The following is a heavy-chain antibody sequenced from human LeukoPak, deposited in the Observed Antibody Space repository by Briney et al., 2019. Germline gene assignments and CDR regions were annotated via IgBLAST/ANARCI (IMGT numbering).Heavy chain of an antibody. CDR1: GYTFTGYY. V-gene: IGHV1-2*02. D-gene: IGHD1-26*01. J-gene: IGHJ4*02. Sequence: ASVKVSCKASGYTFTGYYMHWVRQAPGQGLEWMGWINPNSGGTNYAQKFQGRVTMTRDTSISTAYMELSRLRSDDTAVYYCARDLSGGYLFDYWGQGTLVTVSS. CDR3: ARDLSGGYLFDY. CDR2: INPNSGGT.